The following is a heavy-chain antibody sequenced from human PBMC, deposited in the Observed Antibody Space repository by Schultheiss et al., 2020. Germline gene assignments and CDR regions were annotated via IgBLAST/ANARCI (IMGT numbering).Heavy chain of an antibody. CDR1: GDSISSYY. Sequence: SETLSLTCIVSGDSISSYYWSWIRQPAGKGLEWIGRIYTSGSTNYNPSLKSRVTMSVDTSKNQFSLQLNSVTPEDTAVYYCARGSIAARPGWFDPWGQGTLVTVSS. CDR3: ARGSIAARPGWFDP. V-gene: IGHV4-4*07. D-gene: IGHD6-6*01. J-gene: IGHJ5*02. CDR2: IYTSGST.